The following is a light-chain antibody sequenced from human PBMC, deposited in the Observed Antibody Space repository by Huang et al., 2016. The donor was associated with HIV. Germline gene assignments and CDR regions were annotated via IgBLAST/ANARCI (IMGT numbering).Light chain of an antibody. J-gene: IGKJ1*01. V-gene: IGKV3-15*01. CDR3: QQHHSLPPWT. Sequence: EIVMTQSPVTLSVSPGDAATLSCRASQGSGTNLAWYQQRPGQAPRPLIYGASARVSNAPARFSGSGSGTEFTLFISSLQSEDIGVYYCQQHHSLPPWTFGPGTKVEVK. CDR1: QGSGTN. CDR2: GAS.